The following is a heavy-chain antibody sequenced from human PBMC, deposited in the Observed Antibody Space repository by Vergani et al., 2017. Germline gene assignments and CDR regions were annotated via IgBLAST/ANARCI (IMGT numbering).Heavy chain of an antibody. V-gene: IGHV4-39*07. CDR3: ARDYYDSSGYYPDY. CDR2: IYYSGST. J-gene: IGHJ4*02. CDR1: GGSISSSSYY. Sequence: QLQLQESGPGLVKHSETLSLTCTVSGGSISSSSYYWGWIRQPPGKGLEWMGSIYYSGSTYYNQSLKSRVTISVDTSKNQFSLKLSSVTAADTAVYYCARDYYDSSGYYPDYWGQGTLVTVSS. D-gene: IGHD3-22*01.